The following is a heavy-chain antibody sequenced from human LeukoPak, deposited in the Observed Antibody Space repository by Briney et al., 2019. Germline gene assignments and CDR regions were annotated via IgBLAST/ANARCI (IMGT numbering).Heavy chain of an antibody. V-gene: IGHV4-39*07. CDR2: IYHSGST. D-gene: IGHD3-22*01. CDR1: GGSISSSNYY. CDR3: ARVGYYYDSSGYPVDYFDY. J-gene: IGHJ4*02. Sequence: SETLSLTCTVSGGSISSSNYYWGWIRQPPGKGLEWIGEIYHSGSTNYNPSLKSRVTISVDKSKNQFSLKLSSVTAADTAVYYCARVGYYYDSSGYPVDYFDYWGQGTLVTVSS.